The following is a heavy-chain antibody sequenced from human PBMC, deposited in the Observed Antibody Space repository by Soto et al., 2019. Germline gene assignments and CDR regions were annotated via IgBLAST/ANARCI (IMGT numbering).Heavy chain of an antibody. CDR3: AGQGGTGFPPDY. CDR2: IWYDGSEK. Sequence: QVQLVESGGGVVQPGRSLRLSCEVSGITFSSHGMHWVRQTPGKGLEWVAIIWYDGSEKYYADSVKGRFTISRDNSKNTLYLQVNSLRVEDTAVYYCAGQGGTGFPPDYWGQGTLVTVSS. D-gene: IGHD3-10*01. J-gene: IGHJ4*02. V-gene: IGHV3-33*01. CDR1: GITFSSHG.